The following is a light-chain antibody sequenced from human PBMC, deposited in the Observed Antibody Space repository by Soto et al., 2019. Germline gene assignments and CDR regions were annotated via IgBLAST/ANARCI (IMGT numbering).Light chain of an antibody. CDR3: QQLHGYPIT. J-gene: IGKJ5*01. Sequence: DIQMTQSPSTLSASVGDRVTITCRASQTISTWLAWYQQKPGKAPKLLIYKASSLQSGVSSRFSGGGSGTEFTLTISSLQPDDFATYYCQQLHGYPITFGQGTRLEI. CDR2: KAS. CDR1: QTISTW. V-gene: IGKV1-5*03.